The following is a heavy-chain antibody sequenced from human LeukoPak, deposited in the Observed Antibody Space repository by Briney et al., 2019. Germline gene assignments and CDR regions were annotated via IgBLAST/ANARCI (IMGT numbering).Heavy chain of an antibody. CDR3: ARGGLWSSSGLDY. D-gene: IGHD5-18*01. CDR1: GGSISSYY. Sequence: TASETLSLTCTVSGGSISSYYWSWIRQPPGKGLEWIGYIYYSGSTNYNPSLKSRVTISADTSKNQFSLKLSSVTAADTAVYYCARGGLWSSSGLDYWGQGTLVTVSS. V-gene: IGHV4-59*01. CDR2: IYYSGST. J-gene: IGHJ4*02.